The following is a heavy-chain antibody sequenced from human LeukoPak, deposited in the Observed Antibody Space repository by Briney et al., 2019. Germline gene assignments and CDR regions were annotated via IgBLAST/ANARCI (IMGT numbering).Heavy chain of an antibody. CDR2: INQDGSEK. J-gene: IGHJ5*02. CDR3: ARGATGTYWDWFDP. CDR1: GVTFSDHW. Sequence: GGSLRLSCAASGVTFSDHWMTWVRQTPGKGLEWVAHINQDGSEKHFVDSVEGRFTISRDNDNNSMSLQMNKLRVEDTAVYYCARGATGTYWDWFDPWGQGTLPTVSS. V-gene: IGHV3-7*01. D-gene: IGHD1-26*01.